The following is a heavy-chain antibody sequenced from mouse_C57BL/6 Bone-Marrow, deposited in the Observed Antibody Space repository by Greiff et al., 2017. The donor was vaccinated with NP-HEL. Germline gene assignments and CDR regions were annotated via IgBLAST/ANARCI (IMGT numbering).Heavy chain of an antibody. V-gene: IGHV5-12*01. J-gene: IGHJ2*01. D-gene: IGHD1-1*01. CDR2: ISNGGGST. CDR3: ARHNYYGSPFDY. CDR1: GFTFSDYY. Sequence: EVMLVESGGGLVQPGGSLKLSCAASGFTFSDYYMYWVRQTPEKRLEWVAYISNGGGSTYYPDTVKGRFTISRDNAKNTLYLQMSRLKSEDTAMYYCARHNYYGSPFDYWGQGTTLTVSS.